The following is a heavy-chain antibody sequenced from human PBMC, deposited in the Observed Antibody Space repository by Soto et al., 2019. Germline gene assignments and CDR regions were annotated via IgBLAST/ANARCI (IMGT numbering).Heavy chain of an antibody. CDR3: ARASDSSGSRRYYYGMDV. J-gene: IGHJ6*02. CDR2: IYHSGRT. CDR1: GGSINTGGYS. Sequence: LSLTCAVSGGSINTGGYSWSWIRQPPGKGLEWIGYIYHSGRTYYNPSLKSRVTISVDRSKNQFSLKVNSVTAADTAVYYCARASDSSGSRRYYYGMDVWGQGTTVTVSS. D-gene: IGHD3-22*01. V-gene: IGHV4-30-2*01.